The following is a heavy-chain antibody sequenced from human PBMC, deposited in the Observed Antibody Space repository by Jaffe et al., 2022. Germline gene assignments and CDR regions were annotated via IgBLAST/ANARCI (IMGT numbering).Heavy chain of an antibody. CDR3: AAWFGDLLNDY. D-gene: IGHD3-10*01. V-gene: IGHV4-61*02. CDR1: GASITSGNSN. J-gene: IGHJ4*02. Sequence: QVQLQESGPGLVKPSQTLSLTCTVSGASITSGNSNWNWIRQPAGKGLEWIGHIYTSGSTNYNPSLKSRVTISVDTSKNQFSLELKSVTAADTAVYYCAAWFGDLLNDYWGQGTLVTVSS. CDR2: IYTSGST.